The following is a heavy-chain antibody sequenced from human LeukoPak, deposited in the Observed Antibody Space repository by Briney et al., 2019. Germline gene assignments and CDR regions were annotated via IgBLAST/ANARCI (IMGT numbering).Heavy chain of an antibody. CDR2: MNPNSGNT. V-gene: IGHV1-8*01. CDR3: ARYAEYFQH. Sequence: ASVKVSCKASGYTFTSYDINWVRQATGQGLEWMGWMNPNSGNTGYAQKVQGRVTMTRNTSISTAYMELSRLRSEDTAVYYCARYAEYFQHWGQGTLVTVSS. J-gene: IGHJ1*01. CDR1: GYTFTSYD.